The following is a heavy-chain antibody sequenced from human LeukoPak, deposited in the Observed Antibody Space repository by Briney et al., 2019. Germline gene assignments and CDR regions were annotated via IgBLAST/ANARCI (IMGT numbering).Heavy chain of an antibody. CDR3: ASSGYPSLDYYYYMDV. V-gene: IGHV3-48*01. Sequence: GGSLRLSCAASGFTFSSYSMNWVRQAPGKGLEWVSYISSSSSTIYYADSVKGRFTISRDNAKNSLYLQMNSLRAEDTAVYYCASSGYPSLDYYYYMDVWGKGTTVTVSS. J-gene: IGHJ6*03. CDR2: ISSSSSTI. CDR1: GFTFSSYS. D-gene: IGHD2-15*01.